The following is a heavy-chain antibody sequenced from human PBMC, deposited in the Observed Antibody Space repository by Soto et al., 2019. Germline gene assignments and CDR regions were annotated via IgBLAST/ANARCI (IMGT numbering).Heavy chain of an antibody. CDR3: ARDYLYCSSTSCYTEEYYYYYGMDV. J-gene: IGHJ6*02. V-gene: IGHV3-21*01. CDR1: GFTFSSYS. D-gene: IGHD2-2*02. Sequence: GGSLRLSCAASGFTFSSYSMNWVRQAPGKGLEWVSSISSSSSYIYYADSVKGRFTISRDNAKNSLYLQMNSLRAEDMAVYYCARDYLYCSSTSCYTEEYYYYYGMDVWGQGTTVTVSS. CDR2: ISSSSSYI.